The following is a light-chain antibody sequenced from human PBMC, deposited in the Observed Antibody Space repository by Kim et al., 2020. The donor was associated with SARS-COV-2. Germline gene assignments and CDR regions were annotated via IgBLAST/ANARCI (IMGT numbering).Light chain of an antibody. CDR2: KAD. J-gene: IGLJ3*02. Sequence: PGHAAPITCAARRVEDKFVPRYQLKPAQSPVLVTYKADNRPSGTPDRISGANSGDEATLTLSGTQPMDEADYYCQAWDTSSALFGGGTQLTVL. CDR1: RVEDKF. V-gene: IGLV3-1*01. CDR3: QAWDTSSAL.